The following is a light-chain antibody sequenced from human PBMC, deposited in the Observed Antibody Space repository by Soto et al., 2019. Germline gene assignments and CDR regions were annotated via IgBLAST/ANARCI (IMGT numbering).Light chain of an antibody. CDR2: DAS. Sequence: EIVMTQSPATLSVSPGERATLSCRASQSVSSNLAWYQQKPGQAPRTILYDASTRATGIPARFSGSGSGTDFTLTISRLEPEDVAVYYCQQYGSSPYTFGLGTKVDIK. CDR3: QQYGSSPYT. V-gene: IGKV3-15*01. CDR1: QSVSSN. J-gene: IGKJ2*01.